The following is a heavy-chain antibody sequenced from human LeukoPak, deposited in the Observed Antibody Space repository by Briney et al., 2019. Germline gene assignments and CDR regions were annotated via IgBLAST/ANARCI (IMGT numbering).Heavy chain of an antibody. Sequence: GGSLRLSCAASGFTFSSYGMHWVRQAPGKGLEWVAVISYDGSNKYYADSVKGRFTISRDNSKNTLYLQMDSLRAEDTAVYYCAKDISGWYDYWGQGTLVTVSP. D-gene: IGHD6-19*01. CDR1: GFTFSSYG. CDR3: AKDISGWYDY. V-gene: IGHV3-30*18. J-gene: IGHJ4*02. CDR2: ISYDGSNK.